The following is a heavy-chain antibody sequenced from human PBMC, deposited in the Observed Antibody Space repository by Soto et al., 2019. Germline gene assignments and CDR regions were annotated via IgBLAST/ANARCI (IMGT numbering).Heavy chain of an antibody. Sequence: QVQLVESGGGLVKPGGSLRLSCAASGFTFSDYYMSWIRQAPGKGLEWVSYISSSSSYTNYADSVKGRFTISRDNAKNSLYLQMNSLRAEDTAVYYCARDLPYDILLGYRYGMDVWGQGTTVTVSS. V-gene: IGHV3-11*05. D-gene: IGHD3-9*01. J-gene: IGHJ6*02. CDR1: GFTFSDYY. CDR2: ISSSSSYT. CDR3: ARDLPYDILLGYRYGMDV.